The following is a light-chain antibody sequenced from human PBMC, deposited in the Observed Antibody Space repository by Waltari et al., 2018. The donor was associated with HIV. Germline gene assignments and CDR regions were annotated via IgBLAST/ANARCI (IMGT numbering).Light chain of an antibody. CDR3: GTWDSSLSAGWV. J-gene: IGLJ3*02. CDR2: DNN. V-gene: IGLV1-51*01. Sequence: QPVFPQPPSASASPGQTFTFSSSASRTTLWISYEYQYQPLPGTAPKLLIYDNNKRPSGIPDRVSGSKSGTSATLGITGLQTGDEADYYCGTWDSSLSAGWVFGGGTKLTVL. CDR1: RTTLWISY.